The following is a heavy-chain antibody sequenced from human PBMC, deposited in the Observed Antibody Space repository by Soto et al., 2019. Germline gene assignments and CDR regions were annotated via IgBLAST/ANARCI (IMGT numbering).Heavy chain of an antibody. Sequence: SETLSLTCAVYGGSFSGYYWSWIRQPPGKGLEWIGEINHSGSTNYNPSLKSRVTISVDTSKNQFSLKLSSVTAAGTAVYYCARNGEAVAGTERADGMDVWGQGTTVTVSS. CDR1: GGSFSGYY. D-gene: IGHD6-19*01. CDR2: INHSGST. CDR3: ARNGEAVAGTERADGMDV. J-gene: IGHJ6*02. V-gene: IGHV4-34*01.